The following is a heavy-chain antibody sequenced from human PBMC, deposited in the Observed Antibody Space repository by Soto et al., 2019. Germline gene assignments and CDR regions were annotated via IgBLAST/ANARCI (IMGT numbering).Heavy chain of an antibody. Sequence: QITLKESGPTLVKPTQTLTLTCTFSGFSLSTSGVGVGWIRQPPGKALEWLALIYWDDDKRYSPSLKSRLTNVNDTSKNVSVLTTANMYPVATATYYSAHRCPQCRGVYCDYWGEINLLTVAS. CDR1: GFSLSTSGVG. V-gene: IGHV2-5*02. D-gene: IGHD3-10*01. J-gene: IGHJ4*02. CDR2: IYWDDDK. CDR3: AHRCPQCRGVYCDY.